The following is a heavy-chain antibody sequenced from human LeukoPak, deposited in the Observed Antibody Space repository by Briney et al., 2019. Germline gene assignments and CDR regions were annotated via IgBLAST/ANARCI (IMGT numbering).Heavy chain of an antibody. D-gene: IGHD7-27*01. CDR1: GFTFSSYW. J-gene: IGHJ6*02. CDR3: ARVLSLGIDVYYGMDV. V-gene: IGHV3-7*01. Sequence: GGSLRLSCAASGFTFSSYWMSWVRQAPGKGLEWVANIKQDGSEKYYVDSVKGRFTVSRDNAKNSLYLQMNSLRAEDTAVYYCARVLSLGIDVYYGMDVWGQGTTVTVSS. CDR2: IKQDGSEK.